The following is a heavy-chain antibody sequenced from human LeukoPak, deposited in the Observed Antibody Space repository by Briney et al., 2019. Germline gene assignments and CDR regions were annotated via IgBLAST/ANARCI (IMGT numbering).Heavy chain of an antibody. Sequence: SETLSLTCTVSGGSISSYYWSWIRQPPGKGLEWIGSINYSGTTYYNPSLKSRVTVSVDTSKNHFSLKLSSVTAADTAVYYCARLPIVVVPSTSFDIWGQGTMVTVSS. CDR3: ARLPIVVVPSTSFDI. CDR1: GGSISSYY. V-gene: IGHV4-39*02. D-gene: IGHD2-2*01. J-gene: IGHJ3*02. CDR2: INYSGTT.